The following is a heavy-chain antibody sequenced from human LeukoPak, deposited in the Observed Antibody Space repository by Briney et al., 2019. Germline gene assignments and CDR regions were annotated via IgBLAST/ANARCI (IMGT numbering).Heavy chain of an antibody. CDR2: ISSNSRTI. Sequence: GGSLRLSCATSGFSFSTQEMTWVRQAPGKGLEWVSYISSNSRTIYYADSVEGRFTISRDNTRNSVFLQLNSLRVEDTGFYYCARGSYTGFDLYFDYWGQGTLVTVSS. CDR1: GFSFSTQE. D-gene: IGHD5-12*01. V-gene: IGHV3-48*03. J-gene: IGHJ4*02. CDR3: ARGSYTGFDLYFDY.